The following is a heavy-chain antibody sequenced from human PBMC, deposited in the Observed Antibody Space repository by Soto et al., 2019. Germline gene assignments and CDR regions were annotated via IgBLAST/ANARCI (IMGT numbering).Heavy chain of an antibody. CDR2: TYYRSNWRH. Sequence: SQTQSLTCAICGDSVSSNTAAWNWIRSSPSRGLEWLGRTYYRSNWRHDYAVSVKSRITVNPDTSKNHFSLQLNSVTPDDTAVYYCARGVAGSGFDLWGQGTLVTVSS. V-gene: IGHV6-1*01. CDR1: GDSVSSNTAA. CDR3: ARGVAGSGFDL. D-gene: IGHD6-19*01. J-gene: IGHJ4*02.